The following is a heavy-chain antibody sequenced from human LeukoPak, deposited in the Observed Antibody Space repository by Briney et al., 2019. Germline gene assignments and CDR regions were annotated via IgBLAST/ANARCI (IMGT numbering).Heavy chain of an antibody. Sequence: GASVKVSCKASGGTFSSYAISWVRQAPGQGLEWMGGIIPIFGTANYAQKFQGRVTITTDESTSTAYMELSSLRSEDTAVYYCARGVVDTAMFDYWGQGTLVTVSS. CDR2: IIPIFGTA. V-gene: IGHV1-69*05. CDR1: GGTFSSYA. D-gene: IGHD5-18*01. J-gene: IGHJ4*02. CDR3: ARGVVDTAMFDY.